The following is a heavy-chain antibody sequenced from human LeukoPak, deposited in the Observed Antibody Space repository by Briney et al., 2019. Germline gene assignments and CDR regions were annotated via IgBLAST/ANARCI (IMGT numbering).Heavy chain of an antibody. D-gene: IGHD1-26*01. Sequence: PSETLSLTCTVSGGSISSSSYYWGWSRQPPGKGLEWIGSIYYSGSTYYNPSLKSRVPIAVDTSKNQFSLKLSSVTAADTAVYYCARHRVGVTYGGPNYFDYWGQGTLVTVSS. J-gene: IGHJ4*02. CDR3: ARHRVGVTYGGPNYFDY. V-gene: IGHV4-39*01. CDR1: GGSISSSSYY. CDR2: IYYSGST.